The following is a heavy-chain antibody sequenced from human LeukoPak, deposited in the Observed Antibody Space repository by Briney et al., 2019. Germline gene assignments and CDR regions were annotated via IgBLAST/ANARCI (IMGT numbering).Heavy chain of an antibody. Sequence: GGSLRLSCAASGFSFSGHWMHWARQLPGKGLVWVSRISPTGSTTSYADSVKGRFTISRDNSKNTLYLQMNSLRAEDTAVYYCASPLAYCSSTSCYGDYYYGMDVWGQGTTVTVSS. J-gene: IGHJ6*02. V-gene: IGHV3-74*01. CDR3: ASPLAYCSSTSCYGDYYYGMDV. CDR2: ISPTGSTT. D-gene: IGHD2-2*01. CDR1: GFSFSGHW.